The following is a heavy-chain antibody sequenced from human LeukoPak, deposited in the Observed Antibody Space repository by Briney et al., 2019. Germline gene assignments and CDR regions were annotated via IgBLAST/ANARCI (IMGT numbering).Heavy chain of an antibody. CDR3: ARYDSSQFDP. Sequence: TSETLSLTCTVSGGSISSYYWSWIRQPPGKGLEWIGYIYYSGSTNYNPSLKSRVTISVDTSKNQFSLKLSSVTAADTAVYYCARYDSSQFDPWGQGTLVTVSS. V-gene: IGHV4-59*01. J-gene: IGHJ5*02. CDR1: GGSISSYY. CDR2: IYYSGST. D-gene: IGHD3-22*01.